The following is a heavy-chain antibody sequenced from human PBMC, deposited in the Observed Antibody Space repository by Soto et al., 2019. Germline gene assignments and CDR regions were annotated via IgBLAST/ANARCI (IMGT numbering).Heavy chain of an antibody. CDR2: ISGSGTNT. J-gene: IGHJ4*02. D-gene: IGHD3-9*01. CDR1: GFTFSSFA. V-gene: IGHV3-23*01. Sequence: EVHLLESGGGLVQPGGSLRLSCAATGFTFSSFAMTWVRQAPGKGLEWVSTISGSGTNTYYADSVKGRFTFSRDNSKNTIFLXMRSLRAEDTAMYYCARTLPFAFDVLTGYEYYFDSWGQGTLLTVSS. CDR3: ARTLPFAFDVLTGYEYYFDS.